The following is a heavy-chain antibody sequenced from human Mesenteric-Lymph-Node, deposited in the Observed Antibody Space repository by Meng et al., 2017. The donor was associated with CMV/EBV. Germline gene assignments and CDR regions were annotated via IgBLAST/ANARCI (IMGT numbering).Heavy chain of an antibody. CDR3: ARSEVQVYYYYGMDV. CDR1: GGSISTYN. Sequence: SETLSLTCTVSGGSISTYNWNWIRQSPGKGLEWIGNIFYTGSSNCNPSLKSRVTISVDKSKNQFSLKLSSVTAADTAVYYCARSEVQVYYYYGMDVWGQGTTVTVSS. V-gene: IGHV4-59*12. CDR2: IFYTGSS. J-gene: IGHJ6*02.